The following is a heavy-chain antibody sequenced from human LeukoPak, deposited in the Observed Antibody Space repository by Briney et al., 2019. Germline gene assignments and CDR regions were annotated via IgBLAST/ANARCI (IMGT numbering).Heavy chain of an antibody. CDR3: ARDDCSSGSCHMDV. CDR2: VWYDGSNK. J-gene: IGHJ6*03. V-gene: IGHV3-33*08. D-gene: IGHD3-22*01. Sequence: GGSLRLSCAASGFTFSSHGMHWVRQAPGKGLEWVAFVWYDGSNKDYADTVKGRFIISRDNSMNTLDLQMNSLRVEDTAFYYCARDDCSSGSCHMDVWGKGTTVTVSS. CDR1: GFTFSSHG.